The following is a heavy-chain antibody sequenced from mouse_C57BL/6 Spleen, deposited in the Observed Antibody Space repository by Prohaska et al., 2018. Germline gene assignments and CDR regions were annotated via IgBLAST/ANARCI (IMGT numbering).Heavy chain of an antibody. J-gene: IGHJ1*03. Sequence: LKISCKASGYTFTDYYMNWVKQSHGKSLEWIGDINPNNGGTSYNQKFKGKATVTVDKSSSTAYMELRSLTSEDSAVYYCARRNYGSSYWYFDVWGTGTTVTVSS. CDR3: ARRNYGSSYWYFDV. CDR2: INPNNGGT. D-gene: IGHD1-1*01. CDR1: GYTFTDYY. V-gene: IGHV1-26*01.